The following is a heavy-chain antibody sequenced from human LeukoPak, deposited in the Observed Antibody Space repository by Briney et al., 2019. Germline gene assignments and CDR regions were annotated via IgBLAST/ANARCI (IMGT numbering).Heavy chain of an antibody. CDR1: GFTFSSYG. J-gene: IGHJ4*02. CDR2: ISYDGSNK. V-gene: IGHV3-30*03. CDR3: ARALAAAGTEAVH. Sequence: PGRSLRLSCAASGFTFSSYGMHWVRQAPGKGLEWVAVISYDGSNKYYADSVKGRFTISRDNSKNTLYLQMNSLRAEDTAVYYCARALAAAGTEAVHWGQGTLVTVSS. D-gene: IGHD6-13*01.